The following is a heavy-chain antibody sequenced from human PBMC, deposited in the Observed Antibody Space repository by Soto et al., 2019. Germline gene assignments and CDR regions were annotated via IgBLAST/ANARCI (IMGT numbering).Heavy chain of an antibody. Sequence: QEQLQQWGAGLLKPSETLSLTCAVYSGPFSGYYWSWIRQSPGKGLEWIGEINRSGATNYNPSLESRVPLSVDTSKNQSYLKLRSVTAADSAVYYCARGRSYYGSGSNNWFHPWGQGTLVTVSS. CDR2: INRSGAT. V-gene: IGHV4-34*01. D-gene: IGHD3-10*01. J-gene: IGHJ5*02. CDR1: SGPFSGYY. CDR3: ARGRSYYGSGSNNWFHP.